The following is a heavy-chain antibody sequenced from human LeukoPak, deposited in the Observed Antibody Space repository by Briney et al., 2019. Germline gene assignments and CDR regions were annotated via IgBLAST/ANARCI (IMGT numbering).Heavy chain of an antibody. CDR2: ISYDGSNK. V-gene: IGHV3-30*18. CDR1: GFTFSSYG. D-gene: IGHD1-26*01. CDR3: AKEDGGATCMDV. Sequence: GGSLRLSYAASGFTFSSYGMHWVRQAPGKGLEWVAVISYDGSNKYYADSVKGRFTISRDNSKNTLYLQMNSLRAEDTAVYYCAKEDGGATCMDVWGQGTTVTVSS. J-gene: IGHJ6*02.